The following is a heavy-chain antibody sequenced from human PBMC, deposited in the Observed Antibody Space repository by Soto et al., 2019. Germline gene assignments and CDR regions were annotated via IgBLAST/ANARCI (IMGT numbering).Heavy chain of an antibody. CDR1: GVTFSSYA. CDR2: IIPIFGTA. CDR3: ARATSRDGYLFPSGPFDY. V-gene: IGHV1-69*13. D-gene: IGHD5-12*01. J-gene: IGHJ4*02. Sequence: SVKVSCKASGVTFSSYAISWVRQAPGQGLEWMGGIIPIFGTANYAQKFQGRVTITADESTSTAYMELSSLRSEDTAVYYCARATSRDGYLFPSGPFDYWGQGTLVTVSS.